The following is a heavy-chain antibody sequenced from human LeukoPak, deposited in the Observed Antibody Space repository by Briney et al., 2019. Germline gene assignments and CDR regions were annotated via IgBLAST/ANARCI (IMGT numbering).Heavy chain of an antibody. D-gene: IGHD4-23*01. V-gene: IGHV4-59*11. Sequence: SETLSLTCTVSGGSIGSHYWSWIRQPPGKGLERIGYIYYSGSTNYNPSLKSRVTISVDTSKNQFSLKLSSVTAADTAVYYCARVAVTPYYYYMDVWGKGTTVTVSS. J-gene: IGHJ6*03. CDR1: GGSIGSHY. CDR3: ARVAVTPYYYYMDV. CDR2: IYYSGST.